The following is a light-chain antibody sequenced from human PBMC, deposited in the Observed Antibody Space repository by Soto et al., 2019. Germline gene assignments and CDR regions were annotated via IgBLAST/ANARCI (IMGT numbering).Light chain of an antibody. CDR3: LLYFSPDRYT. V-gene: IGKV3-20*01. CDR1: QSVTSSH. J-gene: IGKJ2*01. Sequence: EIVLTQTPGTLSLSPGERATLSCRASQSVTSSHLAWYQQKPGQAPRLLIYGASTRATGIPDRFNGSESDTDFSLTIRSLGPEDFEMYYCLLYFSPDRYTFGPGTKVQIK. CDR2: GAS.